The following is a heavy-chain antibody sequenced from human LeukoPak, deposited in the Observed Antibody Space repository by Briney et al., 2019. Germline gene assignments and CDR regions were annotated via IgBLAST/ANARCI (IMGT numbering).Heavy chain of an antibody. V-gene: IGHV3-30*04. CDR3: ARGIGAAGQYYFDS. CDR2: ISYDGSNK. J-gene: IGHJ4*02. D-gene: IGHD6-13*01. CDR1: GFTFSSYA. Sequence: PGGSLRLSCAASGFTFSSYAMHWVRQAPGKGLEWVAVISYDGSNKYYADSLKGRFTISRDNAKNSLSLQMNSLRAEDTAVYYCARGIGAAGQYYFDSWGQGTLVTVSS.